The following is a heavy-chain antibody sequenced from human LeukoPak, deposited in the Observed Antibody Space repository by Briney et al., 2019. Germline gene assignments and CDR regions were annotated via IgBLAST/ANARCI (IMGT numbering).Heavy chain of an antibody. CDR3: ARGPGRYCSSTSCYNWFDP. J-gene: IGHJ5*02. CDR1: GYTFTNYG. Sequence: ASVKVSCKASGYTFTNYGISWVRQAPGQGLEWMGWISAYNGHTNYAQKFQGRVTITADKSTSTAYMELSSLRSEDTAVYYCARGPGRYCSSTSCYNWFDPWGQGTLVTVSS. V-gene: IGHV1-18*01. D-gene: IGHD2-2*01. CDR2: ISAYNGHT.